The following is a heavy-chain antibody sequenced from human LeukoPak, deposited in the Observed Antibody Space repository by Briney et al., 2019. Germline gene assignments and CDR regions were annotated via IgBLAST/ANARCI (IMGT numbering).Heavy chain of an antibody. CDR1: GFTFSNYA. D-gene: IGHD2-2*02. CDR2: ITGSGGST. CDR3: AREHCSSTSCYTGNWWGYYYYYGMDV. Sequence: PGGSLRLSCAASGFTFSNYAVNWVRQAPGKGLEWVSTITGSGGSTFYADSVKGRFTISRDNAKNSLYLQMNSLRAEDTAVYYCAREHCSSTSCYTGNWWGYYYYYGMDVWGQGTTVTVSS. J-gene: IGHJ6*02. V-gene: IGHV3-23*01.